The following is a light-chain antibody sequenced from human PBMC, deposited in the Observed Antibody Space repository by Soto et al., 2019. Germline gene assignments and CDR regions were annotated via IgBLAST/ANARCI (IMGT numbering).Light chain of an antibody. CDR2: KIS. V-gene: IGKV2-24*01. CDR3: QQYHSWPA. CDR1: HILVHSDGNTY. J-gene: IGKJ1*01. Sequence: DIVMTQTPLSAPVTLGEPASISCSSSHILVHSDGNTYLSWFQQRPGQPPRLLIYKISNRFSGVPDRFSGSGAGTEFTLTISSLQSEDSAVYYCQQYHSWPAFGQGTKVDI.